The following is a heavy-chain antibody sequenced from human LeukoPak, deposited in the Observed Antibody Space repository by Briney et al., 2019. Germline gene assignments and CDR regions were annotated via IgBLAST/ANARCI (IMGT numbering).Heavy chain of an antibody. D-gene: IGHD6-19*01. CDR3: ARIGYSSSCTDY. Sequence: GGSLRLSCAASGFIFSNYWMSWVRQAPGKGLEWVANINQDGSVRYYVDSVKGRFTASRDNAKSSLYLQMSSLRVEDTAVYYCARIGYSSSCTDYWGQGTLVTVSS. CDR2: INQDGSVR. V-gene: IGHV3-7*01. J-gene: IGHJ4*02. CDR1: GFIFSNYW.